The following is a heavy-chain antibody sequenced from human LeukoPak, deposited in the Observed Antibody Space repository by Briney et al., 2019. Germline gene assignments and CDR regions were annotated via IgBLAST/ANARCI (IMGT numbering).Heavy chain of an antibody. CDR3: ARTTFPTASGYYYYGMDV. D-gene: IGHD1-1*01. CDR2: IKQDGSEK. Sequence: GRSLRFSCAASAFTFSSYWMTWVRQAPGKGLEWVANIKQDGSEKYYVDSVKGRFTISRDNAKNSLYLQMNSLRAEDTAVYFCARTTFPTASGYYYYGMDVWGQGTTVTVSS. J-gene: IGHJ6*02. V-gene: IGHV3-7*01. CDR1: AFTFSSYW.